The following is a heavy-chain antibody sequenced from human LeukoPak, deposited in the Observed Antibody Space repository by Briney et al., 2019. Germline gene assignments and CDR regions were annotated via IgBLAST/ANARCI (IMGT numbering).Heavy chain of an antibody. V-gene: IGHV4-59*07. CDR2: IYYSAST. J-gene: IGHJ6*03. Sequence: SDTLSLTCTISGRSISSYYWSWIRHPPGKGLEWVGYIYYSASTNHNPSLKSRVTISVDTSKNQFSLKLSSVTPADTAVYYCARTSRQWLVRAGYYYYYMDVWGKGTTVTISS. CDR3: ARTSRQWLVRAGYYYYYMDV. CDR1: GRSISSYY. D-gene: IGHD6-19*01.